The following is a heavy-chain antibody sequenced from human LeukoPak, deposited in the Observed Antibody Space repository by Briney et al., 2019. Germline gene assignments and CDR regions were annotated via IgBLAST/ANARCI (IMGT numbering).Heavy chain of an antibody. V-gene: IGHV1-2*02. CDR1: GYTFTGYY. J-gene: IGHJ4*02. D-gene: IGHD6-13*01. CDR3: ARVGRDWSSSWYTHFDY. CDR2: INPNSGGT. Sequence: GASVKVSCKASGYTFTGYYMHWVRQAPGQGLEWMGWINPNSGGTNYAQKFQGRVTMTTDTSTSTAYMELRSLRSDDTAVYYCARVGRDWSSSWYTHFDYWGQGTLVTVSS.